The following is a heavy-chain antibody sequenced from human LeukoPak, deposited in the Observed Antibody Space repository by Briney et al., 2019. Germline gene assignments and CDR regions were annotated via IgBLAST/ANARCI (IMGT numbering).Heavy chain of an antibody. CDR1: GGSISSSSYY. CDR3: ARVQYSSSWYPNDAFDI. CDR2: IYYSGST. V-gene: IGHV4-39*07. Sequence: KPSETLSLTCTVSGGSISSSSYYWGWIRQPPGKGLEWIGSIYYSGSTYYNPSLKSRVTISVDTSKNQFSLKLSSVTAADTAVYYCARVQYSSSWYPNDAFDIWGQGTMVTVSS. D-gene: IGHD6-13*01. J-gene: IGHJ3*02.